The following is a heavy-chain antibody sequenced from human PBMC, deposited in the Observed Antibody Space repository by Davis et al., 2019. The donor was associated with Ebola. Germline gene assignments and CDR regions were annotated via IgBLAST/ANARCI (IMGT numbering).Heavy chain of an antibody. V-gene: IGHV4-34*01. CDR1: GGSFSGYY. CDR3: ARHFGGGGNSGSIGHYFDY. J-gene: IGHJ4*02. CDR2: INHSGST. Sequence: SETLSLTCAVYGGSFSGYYWSWIRQPPGKGLEWIGEINHSGSTNYNPSLKSRVTISVDTSKNQFSLKLNSVTAADTALYYCARHFGGGGNSGSIGHYFDYWGQGTLVTVSA. D-gene: IGHD4-23*01.